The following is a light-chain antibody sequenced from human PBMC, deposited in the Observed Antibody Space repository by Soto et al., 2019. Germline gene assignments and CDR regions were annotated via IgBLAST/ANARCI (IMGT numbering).Light chain of an antibody. CDR2: GAS. CDR3: QQYCSSPT. J-gene: IGKJ1*01. Sequence: EIVLTQSPGTLSLSPGERATLSCRASQSVSSSYLAWYQQKPGQAPRLLIYGASSRATGIPDRFSGSGSGTDFTLTISRLEPEDFAGYYCQQYCSSPTFGQGTKVEIK. V-gene: IGKV3-20*01. CDR1: QSVSSSY.